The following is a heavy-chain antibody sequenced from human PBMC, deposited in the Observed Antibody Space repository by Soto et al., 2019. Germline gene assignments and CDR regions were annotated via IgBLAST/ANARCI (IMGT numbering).Heavy chain of an antibody. CDR3: ARVTPGNNLYYFSGLDF. J-gene: IGHJ6*02. CDR1: GFTFDTYG. CDR2: ISYEGSNT. D-gene: IGHD1-1*01. V-gene: IGHV3-30-3*01. Sequence: GGSLRLSCVASGFTFDTYGIHWVRQAPGKGLQWVALISYEGSNTYYADSVRGRFTVSRDNSKNALYLQMNTLRPEDTGVYYCARVTPGNNLYYFSGLDFWGQGTSVTVSS.